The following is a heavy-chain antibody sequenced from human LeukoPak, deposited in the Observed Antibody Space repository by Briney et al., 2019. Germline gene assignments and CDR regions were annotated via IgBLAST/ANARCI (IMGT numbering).Heavy chain of an antibody. D-gene: IGHD6-13*01. Sequence: GGSLRLSCAASGFTFSSYSMNRVRQAPGKGLEWVSSISSSSSYIYYADSVKGRFTISRDNAKNSLYLQMNSLRAEDTAVYYCARDGSQYSSSWSFDYWGQGTLVTVSS. V-gene: IGHV3-21*01. CDR1: GFTFSSYS. J-gene: IGHJ4*02. CDR2: ISSSSSYI. CDR3: ARDGSQYSSSWSFDY.